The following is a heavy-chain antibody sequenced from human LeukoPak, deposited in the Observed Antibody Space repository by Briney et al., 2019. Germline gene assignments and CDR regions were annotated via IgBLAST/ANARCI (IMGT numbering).Heavy chain of an antibody. Sequence: GSSVKVSCKASGYPFNNYDINWVRQATGQGLEWMGWMNPHSGKTGYAQNFQGRVTMTRHTSISTAYMELSSLRCEDTAVYYCARLSSHYGDYKVDPWGQGTLVTVSS. J-gene: IGHJ5*02. CDR3: ARLSSHYGDYKVDP. CDR2: MNPHSGKT. CDR1: GYPFNNYD. V-gene: IGHV1-8*01. D-gene: IGHD4-17*01.